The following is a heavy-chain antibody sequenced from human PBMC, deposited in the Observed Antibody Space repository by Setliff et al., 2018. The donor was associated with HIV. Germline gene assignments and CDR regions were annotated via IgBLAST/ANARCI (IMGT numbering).Heavy chain of an antibody. CDR3: ARVPLSGWLYFDY. CDR2: IGSYSGYT. J-gene: IGHJ4*02. V-gene: IGHV1-18*01. Sequence: GASVKVSCKASNYTLINYGVSWVRQAPGQGLEWMGWIGSYSGYTIYAQKFQDRLTMTTDTSTTTASMELRSLRSDDTAMYYCARVPLSGWLYFDYWGQGTLVTVSS. CDR1: NYTLINYG. D-gene: IGHD6-19*01.